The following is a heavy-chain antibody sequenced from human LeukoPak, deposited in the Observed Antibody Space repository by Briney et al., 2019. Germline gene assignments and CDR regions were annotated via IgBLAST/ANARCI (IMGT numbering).Heavy chain of an antibody. CDR2: ISWNSGSI. Sequence: PGGSLRLSCAASGFTFDDYAMHWVRQAPGKGLEWVSGISWNSGSIGYADSVKGRFTISRDNAKNSLYLQMNSLRAEDTALYYCAKGPRFIDGDYGYYFDYWGQGTLVTVSS. J-gene: IGHJ4*02. CDR3: AKGPRFIDGDYGYYFDY. V-gene: IGHV3-9*01. D-gene: IGHD4-17*01. CDR1: GFTFDDYA.